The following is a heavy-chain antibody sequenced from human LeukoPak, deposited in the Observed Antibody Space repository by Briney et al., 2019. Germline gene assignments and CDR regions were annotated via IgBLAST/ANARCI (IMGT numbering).Heavy chain of an antibody. D-gene: IGHD3-22*01. CDR2: ISSSGSTI. V-gene: IGHV3-11*04. CDR1: GFTFSDYY. CDR3: ARGRVTMIVVVSPPVD. Sequence: GGSLRLSCAASGFTFSDYYMSWIRQAPGKGLEWVSYISSSGSTIYYADSVKGRFTISRDNAKNSLYLQMSSLRAEDTAVYYCARGRVTMIVVVSPPVDWGQGTLVTVSS. J-gene: IGHJ4*02.